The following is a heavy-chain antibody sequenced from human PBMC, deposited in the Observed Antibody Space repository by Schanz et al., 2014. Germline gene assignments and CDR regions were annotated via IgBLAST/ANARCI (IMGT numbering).Heavy chain of an antibody. J-gene: IGHJ3*02. CDR3: ARDRAPSRYGGII. D-gene: IGHD3-16*01. V-gene: IGHV3-33*08. CDR1: GFTFSSYT. CDR2: ILYDGSKT. Sequence: VQLVESGGGLVKPGGSLRLSCAASGFTFSSYTFNWVRQAPGKGLEWVAVILYDGSKTYYADSVKGRFTISRDNSKNSLYLQMNSLRAEDTAIYYCARDRAPSRYGGIIWGQGTMVTVSS.